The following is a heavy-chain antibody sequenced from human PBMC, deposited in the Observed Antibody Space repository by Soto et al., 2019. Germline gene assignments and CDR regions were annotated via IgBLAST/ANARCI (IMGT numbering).Heavy chain of an antibody. Sequence: EVQLVESGGGVVRPGGSLRLSCAASGFTLDDYGMSWVRQAPGMVLEWASGLSGGGGGTGYEDYLKGRFPIPSDKAKSSLYLQMNSLRVEDTALYCGARVHYDGCGYDAFGIWGQGTMVTVSS. V-gene: IGHV3-20*04. CDR2: LSGGGGGT. J-gene: IGHJ3*02. D-gene: IGHD3-22*01. CDR3: ARVHYDGCGYDAFGI. CDR1: GFTLDDYG.